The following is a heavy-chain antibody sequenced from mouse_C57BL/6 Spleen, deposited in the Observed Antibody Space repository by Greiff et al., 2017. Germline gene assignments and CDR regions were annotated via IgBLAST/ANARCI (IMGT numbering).Heavy chain of an antibody. CDR2: INPGSGGT. CDR3: ARWYYGSSYVNYFDY. D-gene: IGHD1-1*01. CDR1: GYAFTNYL. J-gene: IGHJ2*01. Sequence: VKLMESGAELVRPGTSVKVSCKASGYAFTNYLIEWVKQRPGQGLEWIGVINPGSGGTNYNEKFKGKATLTADKSSSTAYMQLSSLTSEDSAVYFCARWYYGSSYVNYFDYWGQGTTLTVSS. V-gene: IGHV1-54*01.